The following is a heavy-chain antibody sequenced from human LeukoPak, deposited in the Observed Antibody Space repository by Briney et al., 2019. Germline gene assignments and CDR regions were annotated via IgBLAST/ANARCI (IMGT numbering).Heavy chain of an antibody. J-gene: IGHJ4*02. D-gene: IGHD3-22*01. CDR1: GFPFSSYA. V-gene: IGHV3-23*01. CDR2: ISGSGGST. CDR3: AKASAMIVVVSKYFDY. Sequence: GGSLRLSCAASGFPFSSYAMSWVRQAPGKGLEWVSAISGSGGSTYYADSGKGRFTISRDNSKNTLYLQMNSLRAEDTAVYYCAKASAMIVVVSKYFDYWGQGTLVTVSS.